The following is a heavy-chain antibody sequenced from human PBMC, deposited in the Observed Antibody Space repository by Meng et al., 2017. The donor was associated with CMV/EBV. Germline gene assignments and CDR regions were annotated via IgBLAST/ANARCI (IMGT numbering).Heavy chain of an antibody. CDR3: ARDGARYCSSTSCYLNYYYGMDV. CDR2: ISYDGSNK. V-gene: IGHV3-30-3*01. CDR1: GFTFSSYA. J-gene: IGHJ6*02. D-gene: IGHD2-2*01. Sequence: GESLKISCAASGFTFSSYAMHWVRQAPGKGLEWVAVISYDGSNKYYADSVKGGFTISRDNSKNTLYLQMNSLRAEDTAVYYCARDGARYCSSTSCYLNYYYGMDVWGQGTTVTVSS.